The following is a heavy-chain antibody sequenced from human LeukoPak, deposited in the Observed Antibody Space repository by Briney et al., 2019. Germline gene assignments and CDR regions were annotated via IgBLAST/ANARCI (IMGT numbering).Heavy chain of an antibody. J-gene: IGHJ4*02. CDR2: ISYDGSNK. CDR3: AREDEYSGSYRAFDY. D-gene: IGHD1-26*01. Sequence: HPGGSLRLSCAASGFTFSSYSMNWVRQAPGKGLEWVAVISYDGSNKYYADSVKGRFTISRDNSKNTLYVQMNSLRGEDTAVYYCAREDEYSGSYRAFDYWGQGTLVTVSS. V-gene: IGHV3-30*03. CDR1: GFTFSSYS.